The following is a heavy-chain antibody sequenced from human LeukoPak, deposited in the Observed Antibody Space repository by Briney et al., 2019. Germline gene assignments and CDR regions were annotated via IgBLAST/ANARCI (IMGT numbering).Heavy chain of an antibody. CDR2: ISGSGDKR. Sequence: GGSLRLSCAASGFAFSSYAMRWVRQAPGKGLEWVSSISGSGDKRDSADSVKGRFTISRDNSKNTLYLEMYSLRAEDTAVYYCAKDRGHCTNGVCHNYYYMDVWGKGTTVTVSS. V-gene: IGHV3-23*01. D-gene: IGHD2-8*01. CDR1: GFAFSSYA. J-gene: IGHJ6*03. CDR3: AKDRGHCTNGVCHNYYYMDV.